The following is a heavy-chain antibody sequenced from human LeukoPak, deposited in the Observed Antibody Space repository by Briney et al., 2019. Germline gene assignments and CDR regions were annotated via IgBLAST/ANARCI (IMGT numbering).Heavy chain of an antibody. CDR1: GFTFSSYW. CDR3: ARDFGYSYGTDY. Sequence: ESGGSLRLSCAASGFTFSSYWMHWVRQAPGKGLVWDSRINSDGSSTSCADSVKGRFTISRDNAKNTLYLQMNSLRAEDTAVYYCARDFGYSYGTDYWGQGTLVTVSS. D-gene: IGHD5-18*01. CDR2: INSDGSST. J-gene: IGHJ4*02. V-gene: IGHV3-74*01.